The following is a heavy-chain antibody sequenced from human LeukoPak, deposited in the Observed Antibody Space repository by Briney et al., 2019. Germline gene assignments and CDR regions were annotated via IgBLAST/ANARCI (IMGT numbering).Heavy chain of an antibody. CDR1: GFTFRSYW. CDR3: ARGSGSYSSDAFDI. CDR2: INGDGSNT. J-gene: IGHJ3*02. D-gene: IGHD3-10*01. Sequence: GGSLRLSCAASGFTFRSYWMHWVRQTPGKGLVWVSRINGDGSNTTYADSVKGRFTTSRDTAKNTLYLQMISLRADDTAVYYCARGSGSYSSDAFDIWGQGTMATVSS. V-gene: IGHV3-74*01.